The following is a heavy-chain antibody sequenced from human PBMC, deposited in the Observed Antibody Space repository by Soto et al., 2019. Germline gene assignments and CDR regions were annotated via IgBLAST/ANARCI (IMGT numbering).Heavy chain of an antibody. V-gene: IGHV4-59*01. CDR2: IYYSGST. CDR3: ARDKPSGIAARGDAFDI. Sequence: LPETLSLTCTVSGGSISSYYWSWIRQPPGKGLEWIGYIYYSGSTNYNPSLKSRVTISVDTSKNQFSLKLSSVTAADTAVYYCARDKPSGIAARGDAFDIWGQGTMVTVSS. CDR1: GGSISSYY. J-gene: IGHJ3*02. D-gene: IGHD6-6*01.